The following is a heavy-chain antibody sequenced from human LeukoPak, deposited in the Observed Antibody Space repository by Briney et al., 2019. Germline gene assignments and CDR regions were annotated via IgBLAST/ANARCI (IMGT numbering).Heavy chain of an antibody. Sequence: AGRSLRPSCAASGFTFDDYAMHWVRQAPGKGLEWVSGISWNSGSIGYADSVKGRFTISRDNAKNSLYLQMNSLRAEDTALYYCAKDLEHYDSSGQDYWAQRTLVSVSS. J-gene: IGHJ4*02. V-gene: IGHV3-9*01. CDR3: AKDLEHYDSSGQDY. CDR2: ISWNSGSI. D-gene: IGHD3-22*01. CDR1: GFTFDDYA.